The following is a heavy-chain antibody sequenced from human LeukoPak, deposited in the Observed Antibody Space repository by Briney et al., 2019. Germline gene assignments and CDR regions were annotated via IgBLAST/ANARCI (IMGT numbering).Heavy chain of an antibody. V-gene: IGHV3-23*01. CDR1: GFTFSSYA. CDR2: ISGSGIST. Sequence: GGSLRLSCAASGFTFSSYAMSWVRQAPGKGLEWVSAISGSGISTYYADSVKGRFTISRDNAKNSLYLQMNSLRAEDTALYYCARDSSGYYLDYWGQGTLVTVSS. J-gene: IGHJ4*02. CDR3: ARDSSGYYLDY. D-gene: IGHD3-22*01.